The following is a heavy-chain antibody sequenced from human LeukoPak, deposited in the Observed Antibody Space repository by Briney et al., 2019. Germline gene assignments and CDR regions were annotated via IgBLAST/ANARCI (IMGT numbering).Heavy chain of an antibody. D-gene: IGHD2-15*01. CDR3: ARLLAGCPGGRCRAHFDY. CDR1: GGSISSYY. V-gene: IGHV4-59*01. J-gene: IGHJ4*02. CDR2: IYYSGST. Sequence: PSETLSLTXTVSGGSISSYYWSWIRQPPGKGLEWIGYIYYSGSTNYNPSLKSRVTISVDTSKNQFSLKLSSVTAADTAVYHCARLLAGCPGGRCRAHFDYWGQGTLVTVSS.